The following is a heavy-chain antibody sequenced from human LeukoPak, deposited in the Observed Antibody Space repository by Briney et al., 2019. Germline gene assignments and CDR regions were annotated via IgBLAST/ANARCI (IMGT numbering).Heavy chain of an antibody. J-gene: IGHJ4*02. CDR1: GFTFSSYG. V-gene: IGHV3-23*01. D-gene: IGHD6-13*01. CDR2: ISGSGGST. Sequence: GRSLRLSCAASGFTFSSYGMSWVRQAPGKGLEWVSAISGSGGSTYYADSVKGRFTISRDNSKNTLYLQMNSLRAEDTAVYYCAKIITAAGINYWGQGTLVTVSS. CDR3: AKIITAAGINY.